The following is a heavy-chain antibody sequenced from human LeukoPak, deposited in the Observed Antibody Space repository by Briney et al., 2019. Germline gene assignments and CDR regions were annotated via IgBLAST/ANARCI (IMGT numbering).Heavy chain of an antibody. D-gene: IGHD3-10*01. Sequence: GGSLRLSCAASGFTFRSYGMHWVRQAPGKGLEWVAVIWYDGSNKYYADSVKGRFTISRDNSKNTLYLQMNSLRAEDTAVYYCARDYYGSGSSFDYWGQGTLVTVSS. J-gene: IGHJ4*02. CDR1: GFTFRSYG. CDR3: ARDYYGSGSSFDY. V-gene: IGHV3-33*01. CDR2: IWYDGSNK.